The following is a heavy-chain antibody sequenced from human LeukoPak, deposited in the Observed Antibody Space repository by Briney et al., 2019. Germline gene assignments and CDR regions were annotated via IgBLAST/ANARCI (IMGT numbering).Heavy chain of an antibody. CDR3: ARGRYCSGGSCSGAFDY. Sequence: SETLSLTCTVSGGSISSYYWSWIRQPPGKGLEWIGEINHSGSTNYNPSLKSRVTISVDTSKNQFSLKVSSVTAADTAVYYCARGRYCSGGSCSGAFDYWGQGTLVTVSS. J-gene: IGHJ4*02. CDR2: INHSGST. D-gene: IGHD2-15*01. CDR1: GGSISSYY. V-gene: IGHV4-34*01.